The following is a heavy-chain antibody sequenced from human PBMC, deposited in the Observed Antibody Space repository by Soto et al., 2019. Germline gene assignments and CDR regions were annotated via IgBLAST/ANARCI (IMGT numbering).Heavy chain of an antibody. Sequence: QVQLVESGGGVVQPGRSLRLSCAASGFTFSSYAMHWVRQAPGKGLEWVAVISYDGSNKYYADSVKGRFTISRDNSKNTLYLQMNSLRAEDTAVYYCARDLGWSYYYYYYGMDVWGQGTTVTVSS. CDR3: ARDLGWSYYYYYYGMDV. J-gene: IGHJ6*02. V-gene: IGHV3-30-3*01. D-gene: IGHD3-3*01. CDR1: GFTFSSYA. CDR2: ISYDGSNK.